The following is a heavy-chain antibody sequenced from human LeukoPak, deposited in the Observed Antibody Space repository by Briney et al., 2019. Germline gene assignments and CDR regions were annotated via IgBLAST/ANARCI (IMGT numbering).Heavy chain of an antibody. Sequence: GESLKISCKGSGYTFSSYWIGWVRQMPGKGLEWMGIIYPGDSDTRCSPSLQGQVTISVDTSIGTAYLQWSSLKASDTAIYYCARQNDFRLDYWGQGTLVTVSS. J-gene: IGHJ4*02. CDR2: IYPGDSDT. CDR1: GYTFSSYW. D-gene: IGHD3-3*01. V-gene: IGHV5-51*01. CDR3: ARQNDFRLDY.